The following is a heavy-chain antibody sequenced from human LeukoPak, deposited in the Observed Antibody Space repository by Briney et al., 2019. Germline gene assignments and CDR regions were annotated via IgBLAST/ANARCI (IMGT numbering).Heavy chain of an antibody. Sequence: PSETLSLTCAVYGGSFSDYYWSWIRQPPGKGLEWIGEINHRGSINYNPSLKSRVTISMDTPKNQFSLKLTSVTAADTAVYYCARGSSGSYYGNSYYYMDVWGKGTTVTVSS. CDR2: INHRGSI. J-gene: IGHJ6*03. CDR3: ARGSSGSYYGNSYYYMDV. CDR1: GGSFSDYY. D-gene: IGHD1-26*01. V-gene: IGHV4-34*01.